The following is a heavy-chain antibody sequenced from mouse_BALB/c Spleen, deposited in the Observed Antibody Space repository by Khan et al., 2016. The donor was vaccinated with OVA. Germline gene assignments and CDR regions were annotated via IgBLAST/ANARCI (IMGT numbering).Heavy chain of an antibody. CDR1: GFTFSDYG. J-gene: IGHJ4*01. CDR3: ARGGRYGRYAMDY. D-gene: IGHD2-14*01. V-gene: IGHV5-15*02. CDR2: ISTLAYSI. Sequence: EVELVESGGGLVQPGGSRKLSCAASGFTFSDYGMAWVRQTPGKGPEWVAFISTLAYSIYYADTVTGRFTISRETAKNTLYLEISSLRSEDTAMYYCARGGRYGRYAMDYWGQGTSVTVSA.